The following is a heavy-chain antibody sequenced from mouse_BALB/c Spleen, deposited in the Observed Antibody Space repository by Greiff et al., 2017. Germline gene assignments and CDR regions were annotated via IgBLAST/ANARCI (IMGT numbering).Heavy chain of an antibody. J-gene: IGHJ2*01. D-gene: IGHD2-14*01. Sequence: DVMLVESGGGLVQPGGSRKLSCAASGFTFSSFGMHWVRQAPEKGLEWVAYISSGSSTIYYADTVKGRFTISRDNPKNTLFLQMTSLRSEDTAMYYCARGKVHFDYWGQGTTLTVSA. CDR3: ARGKVHFDY. CDR2: ISSGSSTI. CDR1: GFTFSSFG. V-gene: IGHV5-17*02.